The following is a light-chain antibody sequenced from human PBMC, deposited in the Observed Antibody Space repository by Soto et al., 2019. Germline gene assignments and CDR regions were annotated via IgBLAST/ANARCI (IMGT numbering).Light chain of an antibody. J-gene: IGKJ5*01. CDR1: QSVDGY. CDR2: GAS. CDR3: QQYHRWPPIT. V-gene: IGKV3-15*01. Sequence: EVVITQSPGTLSVSLGESATLYCRASQSVDGYLAWYQQKPGQAPRLLIYGASTRATGVTARFRGGGSGTEFTLTISSLQSEDSAVYYCQQYHRWPPITFGQGTRLEIK.